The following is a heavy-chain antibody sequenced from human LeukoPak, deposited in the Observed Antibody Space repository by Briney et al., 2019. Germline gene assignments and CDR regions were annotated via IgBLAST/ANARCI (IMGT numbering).Heavy chain of an antibody. CDR1: GFSLKTYG. V-gene: IGHV3-48*04. D-gene: IGHD4-11*01. J-gene: IGHJ4*02. CDR2: ISSSGGAI. Sequence: GGSLRLSCAVSGFSLKTYGMNWARQAPGKGLEWIAQISSSGGAIYYADSVKGRFTISRDNAENSLYLQMNSLGAEDTAVYYCARETSTAEYYFDYWGRGTLVTVSS. CDR3: ARETSTAEYYFDY.